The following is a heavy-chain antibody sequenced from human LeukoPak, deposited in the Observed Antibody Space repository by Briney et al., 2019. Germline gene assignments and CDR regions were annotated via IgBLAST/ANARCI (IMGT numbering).Heavy chain of an antibody. J-gene: IGHJ5*02. Sequence: ASVKVSCKASGYTFTSYDINWVRQATGQGLEWMGWMNPNSGNTGYAQKFQGRVTITRNTSISTAYMELSSLRSEDTAVYYCARGPSRGITIFGVVQGPRDWFDPWGQGTLVTVSS. CDR3: ARGPSRGITIFGVVQGPRDWFDP. CDR1: GYTFTSYD. V-gene: IGHV1-8*03. CDR2: MNPNSGNT. D-gene: IGHD3-3*01.